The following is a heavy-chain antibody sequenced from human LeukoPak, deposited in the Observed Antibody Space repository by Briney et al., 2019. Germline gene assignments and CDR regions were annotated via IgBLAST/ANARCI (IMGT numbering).Heavy chain of an antibody. D-gene: IGHD5-18*01. CDR2: IYYSGST. V-gene: IGHV4-59*01. Sequence: SETLSLTCTVSGDSISSYYWSWIRQPPGKGLEWIGYIYYSGSTNYNPSLKSRVTISVDTSKNQFSLKLSSVTAADTAVYYCARVTIQLWPKIDYWGQGTLVTVSS. CDR3: ARVTIQLWPKIDY. J-gene: IGHJ4*02. CDR1: GDSISSYY.